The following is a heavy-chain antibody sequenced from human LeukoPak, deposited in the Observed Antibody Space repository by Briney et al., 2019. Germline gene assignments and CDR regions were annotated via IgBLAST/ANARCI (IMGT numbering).Heavy chain of an antibody. D-gene: IGHD6-13*01. V-gene: IGHV4-59*01. CDR1: GGSISSYY. CDR3: ARDGSSWFYFDY. CDR2: IYYSGST. J-gene: IGHJ4*02. Sequence: PSETLSLTCTVSGGSISSYYWSWIRQPPGKGLEWIGHIYYSGSTNYNPSLKSRVTISVDTSKNQFSLKLSSVTAADTAVYYCARDGSSWFYFDYWGQGTLVTVSS.